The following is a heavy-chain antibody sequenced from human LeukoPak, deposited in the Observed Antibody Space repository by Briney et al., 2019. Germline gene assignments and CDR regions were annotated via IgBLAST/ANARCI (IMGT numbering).Heavy chain of an antibody. CDR1: GYTFTGYY. V-gene: IGHV1-2*02. J-gene: IGHJ4*02. CDR2: INPNSGDT. CDR3: ARANPPYCSSTTCLFDY. Sequence: GASVKVSCKASGYTFTGYYMHWVRQAPGQGFEWMGWINPNSGDTNYAQKFQGRVTMTRDTSISTAHVELSRLRSDDTAVYYCARANPPYCSSTTCLFDYWGQGTLVTVSS. D-gene: IGHD2-2*01.